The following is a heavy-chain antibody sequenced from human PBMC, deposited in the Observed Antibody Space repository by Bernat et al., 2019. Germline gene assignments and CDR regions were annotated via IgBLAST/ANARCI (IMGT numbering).Heavy chain of an antibody. CDR1: GFTVSSNY. J-gene: IGHJ3*01. V-gene: IGHV3-53*01. CDR2: IYSGGST. Sequence: EVQLVESGGGLIQPGGSLRLSCAASGFTVSSNYMSWVRQAPGKGLEWVSVIYSGGSTYYADSVKGRFTISRDNSKNTLYLQMNSLRAEDTAVYYCARETLSCWDAVDLWGQGTLVTVSS. CDR3: ARETLSCWDAVDL. D-gene: IGHD6-19*01.